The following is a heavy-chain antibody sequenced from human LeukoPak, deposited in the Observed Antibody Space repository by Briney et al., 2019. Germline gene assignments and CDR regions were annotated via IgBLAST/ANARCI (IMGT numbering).Heavy chain of an antibody. CDR1: GGSFSGYY. Sequence: PSETLSLTCAVYGGSFSGYYWSWIRQPPGKGLEWIGEINHSGSTNYNPSLKSRVTISVDTSKNQFSLELSSVTAADTAVYYCARGKLYYYDSSGYPRTYYFDYWGQGTLVTVSS. D-gene: IGHD3-22*01. V-gene: IGHV4-34*01. CDR3: ARGKLYYYDSSGYPRTYYFDY. J-gene: IGHJ4*02. CDR2: INHSGST.